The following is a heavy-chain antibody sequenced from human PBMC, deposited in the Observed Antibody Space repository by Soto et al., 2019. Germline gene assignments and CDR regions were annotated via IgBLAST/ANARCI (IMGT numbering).Heavy chain of an antibody. CDR1: GFTFSSYG. D-gene: IGHD6-13*01. J-gene: IGHJ4*02. CDR3: ARAVAGTFNLDY. CDR2: IWYDGSNK. V-gene: IGHV3-33*01. Sequence: QVQLVESGGGVVQPGRSLRLSCAASGFTFSSYGMHWVRQAPGKGLEWVAVIWYDGSNKYYADSVKGRFTISRDNSKNTLYLQMNSLRAEDTAVYYCARAVAGTFNLDYCGQGTLVTVSS.